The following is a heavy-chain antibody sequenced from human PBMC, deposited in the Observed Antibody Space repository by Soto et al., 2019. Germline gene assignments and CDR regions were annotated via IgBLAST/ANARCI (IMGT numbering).Heavy chain of an antibody. CDR1: GFTFRSYA. J-gene: IGHJ4*02. CDR3: AKVGTYSDFWSGYDYFDH. V-gene: IGHV3-23*01. CDR2: ISGSGAST. D-gene: IGHD3-3*01. Sequence: GGSLRLSCAASGFTFRSYAMSWVRQAPGKGLEWVSTISGSGASTYYADSVKGRFTVSRDNSKYTLYLQMNSLRAEDTALYYCAKVGTYSDFWSGYDYFDHWGQGTLVTVSS.